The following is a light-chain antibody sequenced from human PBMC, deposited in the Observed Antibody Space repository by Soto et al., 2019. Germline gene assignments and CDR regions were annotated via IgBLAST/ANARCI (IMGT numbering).Light chain of an antibody. V-gene: IGKV1-9*01. CDR1: QGISSY. CDR2: AAS. Sequence: DIQLTQSPSFLSASVGDSVTITCRASQGISSYLAWYQQGPGRAPKPLIYAASTLQSGVPSRFSGSGYETEFTLTIISLQPEDFATDYCQQLNSYPLTFGGGTQVEIK. CDR3: QQLNSYPLT. J-gene: IGKJ4*01.